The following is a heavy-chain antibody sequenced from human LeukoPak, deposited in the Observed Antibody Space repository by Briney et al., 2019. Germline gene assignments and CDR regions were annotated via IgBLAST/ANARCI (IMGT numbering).Heavy chain of an antibody. CDR2: ISISSSYL. V-gene: IGHV3-21*01. CDR1: GFTFSSYS. CDR3: AREQTPTTDYYYYGMDV. J-gene: IGHJ6*02. Sequence: GGSLRLSCAASGFTFSSYSMNWVRQAPGKGLEWVSSISISSSYLYYADSVKGRFTISRDNAKNSLYLQMNSLSAEDTAVYYCAREQTPTTDYYYYGMDVWGQGTTVTVSS. D-gene: IGHD1-14*01.